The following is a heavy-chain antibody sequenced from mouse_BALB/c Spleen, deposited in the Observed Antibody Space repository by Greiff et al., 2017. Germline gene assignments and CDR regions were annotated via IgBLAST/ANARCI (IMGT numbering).Heavy chain of an antibody. CDR1: GYTFTSYW. J-gene: IGHJ3*01. D-gene: IGHD2-1*01. CDR3: TRDYYGNYEAWFAY. Sequence: VQLQQSGTVLARPGASVKMSCKASGYTFTSYWMHWVKQRPGQGLEWIGAIYPGNSDTSYNQKFKGNAKLTAVTSTSTAYMELSSLTNEDSAVYYCTRDYYGNYEAWFAYWGQGTLVTVSA. V-gene: IGHV1-5*01. CDR2: IYPGNSDT.